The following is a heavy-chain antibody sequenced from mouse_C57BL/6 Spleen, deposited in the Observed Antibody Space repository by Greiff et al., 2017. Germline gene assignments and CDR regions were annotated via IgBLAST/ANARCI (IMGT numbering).Heavy chain of an antibody. V-gene: IGHV1-82*01. CDR2: IYPGDGDT. J-gene: IGHJ1*03. Sequence: QVQLQQSGPELVKPGASVKISCKASGYAFSSSWMNWVKQRPGKGLEWIGRIYPGDGDTNYNGKFKGKATLTADKSSSTAYMQLSSLTSEDSAVYFCARSVRRCSSYDWYFDVWGTGTTVTVSS. D-gene: IGHD1-1*01. CDR3: ARSVRRCSSYDWYFDV. CDR1: GYAFSSSW.